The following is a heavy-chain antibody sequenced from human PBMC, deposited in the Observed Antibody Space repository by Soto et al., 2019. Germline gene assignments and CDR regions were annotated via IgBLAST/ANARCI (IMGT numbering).Heavy chain of an antibody. CDR2: INAGNGNT. CDR1: GYTFTSFG. J-gene: IGHJ4*02. D-gene: IGHD6-13*01. V-gene: IGHV1-3*01. Sequence: ASVKVSCXASGYTFTSFGSTWVRQAPGQGLEWMGWINAGNGNTKYSQKFQGRVTITRDTSASTAYMELSSLRSEDTAVYYCARGIAPYYFDYWGQGTLVTVSS. CDR3: ARGIAPYYFDY.